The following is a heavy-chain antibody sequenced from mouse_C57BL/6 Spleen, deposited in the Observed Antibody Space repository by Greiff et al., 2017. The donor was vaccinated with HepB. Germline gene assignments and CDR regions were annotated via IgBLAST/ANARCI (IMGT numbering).Heavy chain of an antibody. CDR1: GFTFSDYG. J-gene: IGHJ3*01. CDR3: ARRYSNYPFAY. D-gene: IGHD2-5*01. V-gene: IGHV5-17*01. Sequence: EVKLMESGGGLVKPGGSLKLSCAASGFTFSDYGMHWVRQAPEKGLEWVAYISSGSSTIYYADTVKGRFTISRDNAKNTLFLQMTSLRSEDTAMYYCARRYSNYPFAYWGQGTLVTVSA. CDR2: ISSGSSTI.